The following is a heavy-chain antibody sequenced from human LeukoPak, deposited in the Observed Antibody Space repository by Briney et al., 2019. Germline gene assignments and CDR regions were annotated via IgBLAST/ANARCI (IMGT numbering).Heavy chain of an antibody. D-gene: IGHD6-13*01. CDR2: ISYDGSNK. CDR1: GFTFSSYG. V-gene: IGHV3-30*18. J-gene: IGHJ1*01. Sequence: GGSLRLSCAASGFTFSSYGMHWVRQAPGKGLEWVAVISYDGSNKYYADSVKGRFTISRDNSKNTLYLQMNSLRAEDTAVYYCAKDQGGQQLVSEYFQHWGQGTLVTVSS. CDR3: AKDQGGQQLVSEYFQH.